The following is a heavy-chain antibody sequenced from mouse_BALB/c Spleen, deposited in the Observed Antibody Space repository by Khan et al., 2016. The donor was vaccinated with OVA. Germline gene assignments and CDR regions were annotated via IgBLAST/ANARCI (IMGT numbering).Heavy chain of an antibody. CDR2: IYPGSDNA. CDR1: GYTFTYYV. J-gene: IGHJ2*01. D-gene: IGHD2-3*01. V-gene: IGHV1-81*01. CDR3: ARGDGYYDSFDY. Sequence: VQLQESGPELVKPGASVKMSCKASGYTFTYYVITWVKQRTGQGLEWIGEIYPGSDNAYYNERIKGKATLTADKSSNTTHMQLSSLTSEDSAVYYCARGDGYYDSFDYWGQGTTLTVSS.